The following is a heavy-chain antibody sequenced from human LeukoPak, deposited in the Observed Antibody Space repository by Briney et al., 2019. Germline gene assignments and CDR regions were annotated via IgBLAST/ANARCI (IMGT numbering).Heavy chain of an antibody. Sequence: GGSLRLSCAASGFTFSTYTMNWVRQAPGKGLEWVSSISSSSNYIYYADSVKVRFTISRDNAKNSLYLQMNSLRAEDTDVYYCARDVGASAPDAFDIWGQGTMVTVSS. V-gene: IGHV3-21*01. D-gene: IGHD1-26*01. J-gene: IGHJ3*02. CDR2: ISSSSNYI. CDR3: ARDVGASAPDAFDI. CDR1: GFTFSTYT.